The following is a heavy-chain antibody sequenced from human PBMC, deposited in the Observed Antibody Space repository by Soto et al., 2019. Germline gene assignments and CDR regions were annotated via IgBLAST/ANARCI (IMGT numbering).Heavy chain of an antibody. CDR1: GGSFSGYY. CDR2: INHSGST. D-gene: IGHD3-16*01. V-gene: IGHV4-34*01. Sequence: SETLSLTCAVYGGSFSGYYWSWIRQPPGKGLEWIGEINHSGSTNYNPSLKSRVTISVDTSKNQFSLKLSSVTAADTAVYYCARDPGGDNYYYGMDVWGQGTTVTVSS. CDR3: ARDPGGDNYYYGMDV. J-gene: IGHJ6*02.